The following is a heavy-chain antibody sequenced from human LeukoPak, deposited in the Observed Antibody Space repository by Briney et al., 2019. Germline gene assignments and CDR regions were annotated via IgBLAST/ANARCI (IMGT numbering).Heavy chain of an antibody. CDR2: IWYDGSNK. V-gene: IGHV3-33*01. CDR1: GFTFSSYG. D-gene: IGHD6-19*01. Sequence: GGSLRLSCAASGFTFSSYGMHWVRQAPGKGLEWVAVIWYDGSNKYYADSVKGRFTISRDNSKNTLYLQMNSLRAEDTAVYYCARGSGWFPFDYTGPGNLGTVSS. J-gene: IGHJ4*03. CDR3: ARGSGWFPFDY.